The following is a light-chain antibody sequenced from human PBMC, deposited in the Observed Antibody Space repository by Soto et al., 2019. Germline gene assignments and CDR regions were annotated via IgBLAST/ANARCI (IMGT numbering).Light chain of an antibody. CDR1: QSVSSSY. CDR3: QQYGSSPPYT. CDR2: GAS. Sequence: EIVLTQSPGTLSLPPGERATLSCRASQSVSSSYLAWYQQTPGQAPRLLIYGASSRATGIPDRCSGSGSGTDFTLTIRRLEREDCAVEYCQQYGSSPPYTFGPGTKLEI. V-gene: IGKV3-20*01. J-gene: IGKJ2*01.